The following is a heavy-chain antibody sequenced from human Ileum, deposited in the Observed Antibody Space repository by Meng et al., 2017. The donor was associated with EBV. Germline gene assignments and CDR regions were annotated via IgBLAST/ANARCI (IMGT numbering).Heavy chain of an antibody. Sequence: QVQLQESGPGLVKPSETLSLTCAVSGGSISRSDWWSWVRQPPGKGLEWIGETSHSGSTNYSPSLKSRVTISLDKSKNQLSLKLNSVTAADTAVYCCASSDYYRSDYWGQGTLVTVSS. CDR3: ASSDYYRSDY. CDR1: GGSISRSDW. CDR2: TSHSGST. D-gene: IGHD3-22*01. V-gene: IGHV4-4*01. J-gene: IGHJ4*02.